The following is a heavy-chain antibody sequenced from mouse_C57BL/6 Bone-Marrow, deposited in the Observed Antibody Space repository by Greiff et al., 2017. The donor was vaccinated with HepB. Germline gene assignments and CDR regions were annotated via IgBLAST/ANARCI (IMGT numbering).Heavy chain of an antibody. D-gene: IGHD1-1*01. CDR1: GYSITSDY. V-gene: IGHV3-8*01. J-gene: IGHJ1*03. CDR3: ARYTLSYYGSSWYFDV. CDR2: ISYSGST. Sequence: EVKLQESGPGLAKPSQTLSLTCSVTGYSITSDYRNWIRKFPGNKLEYMGYISYSGSTYYNPSLKSRISITRDTSKNQYYLQLNSVTTEDTATYYCARYTLSYYGSSWYFDVWGTGTTVTVSS.